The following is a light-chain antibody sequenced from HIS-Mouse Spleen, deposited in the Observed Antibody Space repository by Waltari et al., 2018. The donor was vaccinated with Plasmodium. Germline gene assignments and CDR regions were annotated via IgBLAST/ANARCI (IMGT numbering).Light chain of an antibody. CDR3: QQYYSFPQT. Sequence: AIWMTQSPSLLSASTGDRVTISCRMSHGISRYLAWYQLKPGKAPELLIYAASTLQSGVPSRFSGSGSGTDFTLTISCLQSEDFATYYCQQYYSFPQTFGQGTKVEIK. J-gene: IGKJ1*01. CDR1: HGISRY. CDR2: AAS. V-gene: IGKV1D-8*02.